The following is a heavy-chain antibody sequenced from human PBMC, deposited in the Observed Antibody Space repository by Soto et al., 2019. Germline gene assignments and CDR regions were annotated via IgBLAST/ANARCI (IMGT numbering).Heavy chain of an antibody. CDR1: GFNFGGYS. D-gene: IGHD1-26*01. V-gene: IGHV3-48*02. CDR2: ISSLSSPR. CDR3: VREDILGARSFDY. J-gene: IGHJ4*02. Sequence: SLILSCAASGFNFGGYSMNWVRQAPGKGLEWISYISSLSSPRYYAESVEGRFIISRDSAKNSLYLQMNSLRDEDTAVYFCVREDILGARSFDYWGQGTRVTVSS.